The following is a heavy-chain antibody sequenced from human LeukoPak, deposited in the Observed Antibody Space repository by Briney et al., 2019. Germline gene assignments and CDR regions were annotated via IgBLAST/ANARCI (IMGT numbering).Heavy chain of an antibody. CDR2: IKQGGSEK. CDR3: ARDYSSGWYDSYGMDV. CDR1: GFTFSSYW. Sequence: GGSLRLSCAASGFTFSSYWMSWVRQAPGKGLEWVANIKQGGSEKYYVDSVKGRFTISRDNAKNSLYLQMNSLRAEDTAVYYCARDYSSGWYDSYGMDVWGQGTTVTVSS. V-gene: IGHV3-7*03. D-gene: IGHD6-19*01. J-gene: IGHJ6*02.